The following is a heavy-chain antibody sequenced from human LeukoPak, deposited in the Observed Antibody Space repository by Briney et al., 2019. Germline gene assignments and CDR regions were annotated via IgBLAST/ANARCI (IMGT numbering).Heavy chain of an antibody. Sequence: PGGALRLSCAASGFTFSSYDMTWVRQAPGRGLEWVSSIRPSGDNTYYADSVKGRFTISRDNSKNALYLQMNSLRAEDTAIYYCAKGGETYYDISGASYFDFWGQGTLVTVSS. CDR3: AKGGETYYDISGASYFDF. J-gene: IGHJ4*02. D-gene: IGHD3-9*01. CDR1: GFTFSSYD. V-gene: IGHV3-23*01. CDR2: IRPSGDNT.